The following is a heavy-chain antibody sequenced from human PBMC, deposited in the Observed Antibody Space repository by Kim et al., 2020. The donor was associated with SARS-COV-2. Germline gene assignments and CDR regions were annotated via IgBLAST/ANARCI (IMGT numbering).Heavy chain of an antibody. V-gene: IGHV3-30*18. J-gene: IGHJ5*01. CDR1: GFTFRDYG. D-gene: IGHD3-10*01. CDR3: AKDMGNYGSGTYYFNS. Sequence: GGSLRLSCEASGFTFRDYGLHWVRQAPGKGLEWVAVISNDGIEEYYADSVKGRFTISRDNSKNTLYLQMSTLRAEDTALYYCAKDMGNYGSGTYYFNSWG. CDR2: ISNDGIEE.